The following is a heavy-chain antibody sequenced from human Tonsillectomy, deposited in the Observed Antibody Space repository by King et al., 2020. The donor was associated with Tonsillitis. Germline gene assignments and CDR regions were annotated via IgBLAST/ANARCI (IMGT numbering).Heavy chain of an antibody. CDR3: ARALLMPKVVDY. CDR1: GGSIRSYY. Sequence: VQLQESGPGLVKASETLSLTCAVSGGSIRSYYWSWIRQPPGKGLEWIGYIYYSGSANYNPSLQSRVTISVDTSNNQFSLRLSSMTAADTAVYYCARALLMPKVVDYWGQGTLVTVSS. D-gene: IGHD4-23*01. J-gene: IGHJ4*02. V-gene: IGHV4-59*01. CDR2: IYYSGSA.